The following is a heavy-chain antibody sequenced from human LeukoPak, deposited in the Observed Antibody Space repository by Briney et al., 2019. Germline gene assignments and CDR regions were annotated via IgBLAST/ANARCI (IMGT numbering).Heavy chain of an antibody. CDR1: GGSISSYY. V-gene: IGHV4-59*01. D-gene: IGHD6-6*01. CDR2: IYYSGST. CDR3: ARSNSLAARPSPPRY. Sequence: SETLSLTCTVSGGSISSYYWSWIRQPPGKGLGWIGYIYYSGSTNYNPSLKSRVTISVDTSKNQFSLKLSSVTAADTAVYYCARSNSLAARPSPPRYWGQGTLVTVSS. J-gene: IGHJ4*02.